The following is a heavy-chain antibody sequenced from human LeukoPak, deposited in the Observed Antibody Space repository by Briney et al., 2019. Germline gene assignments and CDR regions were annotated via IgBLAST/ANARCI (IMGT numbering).Heavy chain of an antibody. Sequence: ASVKVSCKASGYTFTFYYMHWVRQAPGQGLELMGWTNPNSGGTNYAQKFQGRVTMTRDTSIGTAYMELSRLRSDDTAVYYCARVLGSSDYGDYADYWGQGTLVTVSS. V-gene: IGHV1-2*02. CDR1: GYTFTFYY. D-gene: IGHD4-17*01. J-gene: IGHJ4*02. CDR2: TNPNSGGT. CDR3: ARVLGSSDYGDYADY.